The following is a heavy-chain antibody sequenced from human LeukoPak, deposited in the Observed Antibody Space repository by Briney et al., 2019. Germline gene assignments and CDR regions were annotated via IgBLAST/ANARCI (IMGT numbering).Heavy chain of an antibody. Sequence: PGESLQISCKGSGYSFXSHWIGWVRQMPGKGLEWMGIIYPGDSDTRYSPSFQGQVTISADKSISTAYLQWSSLKASDTAMYYCARGSSPLIFYYYSMDVWGQGTTVTVSS. J-gene: IGHJ6*02. CDR2: IYPGDSDT. CDR3: ARGSSPLIFYYYSMDV. D-gene: IGHD6-6*01. V-gene: IGHV5-51*01. CDR1: GYSFXSHW.